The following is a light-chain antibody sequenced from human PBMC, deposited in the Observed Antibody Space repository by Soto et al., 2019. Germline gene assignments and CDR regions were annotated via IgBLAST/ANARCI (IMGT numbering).Light chain of an antibody. V-gene: IGKV1-39*01. J-gene: IGKJ1*01. CDR1: QNIRSY. CDR2: ATS. CDR3: QQGYTTRWT. Sequence: DIQMTQSPTSLSASVGDRVTITCRASQNIRSYLNWYQQIPGKAPNLLIYATSILQTGVPSRFSGSGTGTDFTLTINGLQPVDFATYYCQQGYTTRWTFGQGTKVEIK.